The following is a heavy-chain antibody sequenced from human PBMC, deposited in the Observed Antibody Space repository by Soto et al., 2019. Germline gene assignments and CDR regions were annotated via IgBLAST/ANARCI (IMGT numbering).Heavy chain of an antibody. J-gene: IGHJ5*02. D-gene: IGHD3-16*02. CDR3: ARALRLGELSFKP. V-gene: IGHV1-2*02. Sequence: ASVKVSCKASGYTFTGYYMHWVRQAPGQGLEWMGWINPNSGGTNYAQRFQGRVTMTRDTSISTAYMELSRLRSDDTAVYYCARALRLGELSFKPWGQGTLVTVSS. CDR1: GYTFTGYY. CDR2: INPNSGGT.